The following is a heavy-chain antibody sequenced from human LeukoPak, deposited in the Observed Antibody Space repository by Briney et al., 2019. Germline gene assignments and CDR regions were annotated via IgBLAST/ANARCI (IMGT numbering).Heavy chain of an antibody. J-gene: IGHJ4*02. Sequence: GGSLRLSCAASGFTFSRYWMHSVRQAPGKGLVWVSCIKSDGSSTSIADSAKGRFTISRDNAKNTVYLLMNSLRAEDTAVYYCVRDNRSYNFDYWGQGTLVTVSS. CDR3: VRDNRSYNFDY. CDR1: GFTFSRYW. V-gene: IGHV3-74*01. D-gene: IGHD1-26*01. CDR2: IKSDGSST.